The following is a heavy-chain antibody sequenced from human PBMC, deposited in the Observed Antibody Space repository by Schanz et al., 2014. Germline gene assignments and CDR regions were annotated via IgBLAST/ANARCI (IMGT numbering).Heavy chain of an antibody. CDR3: ARGGYSSGWYDRDIAHFDY. J-gene: IGHJ4*02. CDR1: GYTFPSYG. Sequence: QVQLVQSGSEAKKPGASVKVSCKASGYTFPSYGISWVRQAPGQGLEWMGWINVYNGDTKFAKTFQDRVTLTTDTSTSTAYMELRSLRSDDTAVYYCARGGYSSGWYDRDIAHFDYWGQGTLVTVSS. D-gene: IGHD6-19*01. CDR2: INVYNGDT. V-gene: IGHV1-18*04.